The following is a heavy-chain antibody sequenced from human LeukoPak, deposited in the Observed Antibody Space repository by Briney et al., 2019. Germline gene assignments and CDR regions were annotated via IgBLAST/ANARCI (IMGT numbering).Heavy chain of an antibody. Sequence: PSETLSLTCTVSGASISSLYWSWIRQPSGRGLEWIGFISNSGSPTYNPSLNSRVTISLDTSKNQFSLKVNYVTAADTAVYYCASESRQLGNWGQGTLVTVSS. V-gene: IGHV4-59*01. CDR1: GASISSLY. D-gene: IGHD1-1*01. CDR3: ASESRQLGN. J-gene: IGHJ4*02. CDR2: ISNSGSP.